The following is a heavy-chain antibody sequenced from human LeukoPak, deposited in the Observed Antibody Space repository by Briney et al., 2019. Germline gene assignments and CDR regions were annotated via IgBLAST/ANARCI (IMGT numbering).Heavy chain of an antibody. CDR3: ARDLGYCSSTSCYGKGY. D-gene: IGHD2-2*01. J-gene: IGHJ4*02. V-gene: IGHV3-21*01. CDR1: GFTFSSYS. Sequence: GGSLRLSCAASGFTFSSYSMNWVRQAPGKGLEWVSSISSSSSYIYYADSMKGRFTISRDNAKNSLYLQMNSLRAEDTAVYYCARDLGYCSSTSCYGKGYWGQGTLVTVSS. CDR2: ISSSSSYI.